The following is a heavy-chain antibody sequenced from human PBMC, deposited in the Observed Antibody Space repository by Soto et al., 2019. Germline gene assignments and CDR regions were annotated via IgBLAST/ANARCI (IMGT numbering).Heavy chain of an antibody. CDR3: ARDPPIAAAGPYYYYYGMDV. D-gene: IGHD6-13*01. Sequence: ASVKVSCKAAGYTFTSYAMHWVRQAPGQRLEWMGWINAGNGNTKYSQKFQGRVTITRDTSASTAYMELSSLRSEDTAVYYCARDPPIAAAGPYYYYYGMDVWGQGTTVTVSS. CDR1: GYTFTSYA. V-gene: IGHV1-3*01. CDR2: INAGNGNT. J-gene: IGHJ6*02.